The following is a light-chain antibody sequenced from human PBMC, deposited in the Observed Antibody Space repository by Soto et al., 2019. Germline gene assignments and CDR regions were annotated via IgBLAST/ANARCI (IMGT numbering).Light chain of an antibody. V-gene: IGKV1D-12*01. CDR3: QQDDSFPLT. J-gene: IGKJ4*01. Sequence: DLQMTQSPSSVSASVGDRVIITCRASQDISTWLAWYQQKPGKAPILLILAASRLHSGVPSRFSGSGSGTDFTLTISSLQPDDVASYYCQQDDSFPLTFGGGTRVDIK. CDR2: AAS. CDR1: QDISTW.